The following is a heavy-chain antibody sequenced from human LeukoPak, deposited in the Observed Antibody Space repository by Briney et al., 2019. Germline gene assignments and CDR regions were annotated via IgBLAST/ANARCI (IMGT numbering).Heavy chain of an antibody. V-gene: IGHV4-59*01. CDR2: IYYSGST. CDR1: GGSISSYY. J-gene: IGHJ4*02. Sequence: SETLSLTCTVSGGSISSYYWSWIRQPPGKGLEWIGYIYYSGSTNYNPSLKSRVTISVDTSKNQFSLKLSSVTAADTAVYYCARAGSSWSREIDYWGQGTLVTVSS. D-gene: IGHD6-13*01. CDR3: ARAGSSWSREIDY.